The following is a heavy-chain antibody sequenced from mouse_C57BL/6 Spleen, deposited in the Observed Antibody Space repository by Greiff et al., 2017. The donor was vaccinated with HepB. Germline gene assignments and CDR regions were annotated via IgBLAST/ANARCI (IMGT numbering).Heavy chain of an antibody. CDR1: GFTFSDYG. V-gene: IGHV5-17*01. D-gene: IGHD2-3*01. Sequence: DVKLVESGGGLVKPGGSLKLSCAASGFTFSDYGMHWVRQAPEKGLEWVAYISSGSSTIYYADTVKGRFTISRDNAKNTLFLQMTSLRSEDTAMYYCARGGAYDGYYVFWYFDVWGTGTTVTVSS. J-gene: IGHJ1*03. CDR3: ARGGAYDGYYVFWYFDV. CDR2: ISSGSSTI.